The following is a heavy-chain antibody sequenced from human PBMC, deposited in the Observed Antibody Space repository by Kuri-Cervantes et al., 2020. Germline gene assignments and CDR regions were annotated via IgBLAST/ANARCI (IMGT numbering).Heavy chain of an antibody. Sequence: ASVKVSCKASGYTFTGYYMHWVRQAPGQGLEWMGWINPNSGGTNYAQKFQGRVTMTRDTSISTAYMELSSVTAADTAVYYCARDPRGTILRPQANDYWGQGTLVTVSS. V-gene: IGHV1-2*02. J-gene: IGHJ4*02. D-gene: IGHD2-21*01. CDR2: INPNSGGT. CDR1: GYTFTGYY. CDR3: ARDPRGTILRPQANDY.